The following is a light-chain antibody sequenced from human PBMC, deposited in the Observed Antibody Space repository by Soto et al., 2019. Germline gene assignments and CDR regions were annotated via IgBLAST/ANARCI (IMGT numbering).Light chain of an antibody. CDR2: GAS. J-gene: IGKJ3*01. V-gene: IGKV3-20*01. CDR3: QQYGSSPFI. CDR1: QSVSATY. Sequence: EIVLTQSPGTLSLSPGERATLSCRASQSVSATYLAWYQQKPGQAPRLLIYGASRRATGIPDRFSGSGSGTDFTLTISRLEPEDFALYYCQQYGSSPFIFGPGTKVDIK.